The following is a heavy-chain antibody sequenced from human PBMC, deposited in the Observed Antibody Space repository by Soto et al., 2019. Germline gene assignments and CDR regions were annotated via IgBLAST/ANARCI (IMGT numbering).Heavy chain of an antibody. V-gene: IGHV5-51*01. CDR2: IYPGDSDT. CDR1: GYIFTNYW. CDR3: ARRGAVVPGDAFDI. Sequence: GESLKISCNASGYIFTNYWIGWVRQTPGKGLEWMGIIYPGDSDTRYSPSFQGQVTISADKSISTAYLQWRSLKASDTAMYYCARRGAVVPGDAFDIWGQGTMVTVSS. D-gene: IGHD3-22*01. J-gene: IGHJ3*02.